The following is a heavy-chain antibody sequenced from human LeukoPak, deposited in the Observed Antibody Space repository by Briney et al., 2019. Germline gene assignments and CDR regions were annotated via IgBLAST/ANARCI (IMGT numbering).Heavy chain of an antibody. D-gene: IGHD1-26*01. CDR3: AGGRAKWWELVPTYYYYMDV. J-gene: IGHJ6*03. CDR2: IYYSGST. Sequence: SETLSLTCTVSGGSINSHYWSWIRQPPGKGLEWIGYIYYSGSTNYNPSLKSRVTISVDTSKNQFSLKLSSMTAADTAVYYCAGGRAKWWELVPTYYYYMDVWGTGTTVTVSS. V-gene: IGHV4-59*11. CDR1: GGSINSHY.